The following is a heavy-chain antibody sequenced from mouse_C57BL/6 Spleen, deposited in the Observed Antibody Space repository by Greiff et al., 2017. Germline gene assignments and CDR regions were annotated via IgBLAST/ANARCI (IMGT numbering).Heavy chain of an antibody. D-gene: IGHD2-4*01. J-gene: IGHJ1*03. CDR1: GYTFTSYW. Sequence: QVQLQQPGAELVKPGASVKLSCKASGYTFTSYWMHWVKQRPGQGLEWIGMIHPNSGSTNYNEKFKSKATLTVDKSSSTAYMQLSSLTSEDSAVYYCECYDYDGGYWYFDVWGTGTTVTVSS. CDR2: IHPNSGST. V-gene: IGHV1-64*01. CDR3: ECYDYDGGYWYFDV.